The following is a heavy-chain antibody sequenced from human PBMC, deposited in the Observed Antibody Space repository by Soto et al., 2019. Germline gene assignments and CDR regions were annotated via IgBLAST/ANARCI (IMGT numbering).Heavy chain of an antibody. CDR3: ARGPVDIVATIRGYYFDY. V-gene: IGHV3-48*02. D-gene: IGHD5-12*01. CDR2: ISSSSSTI. J-gene: IGHJ4*02. Sequence: PGGSLRLSCAASGFTFSSYSMNWVRQAPGKGLEWVSYISSSSSTIYYADSVKGRFTISRDNAKNSLYLQMNSLRDEDTAVYYCARGPVDIVATIRGYYFDYWGQGTLVTVSS. CDR1: GFTFSSYS.